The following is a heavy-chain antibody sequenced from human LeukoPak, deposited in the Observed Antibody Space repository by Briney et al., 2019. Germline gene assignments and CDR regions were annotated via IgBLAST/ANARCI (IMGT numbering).Heavy chain of an antibody. Sequence: SETLSLTCAVYGGSFSGYYWSWIRQPPGKGLEWIGEINHSGSTYYNPSLKSRVTISVDTSKNQFSLKLSSVTAADTAVYYCARDQMPDDYVWGSYRYNPNWFDPWGQGTLVTVSS. CDR1: GGSFSGYY. D-gene: IGHD3-16*02. CDR2: INHSGST. V-gene: IGHV4-34*01. CDR3: ARDQMPDDYVWGSYRYNPNWFDP. J-gene: IGHJ5*02.